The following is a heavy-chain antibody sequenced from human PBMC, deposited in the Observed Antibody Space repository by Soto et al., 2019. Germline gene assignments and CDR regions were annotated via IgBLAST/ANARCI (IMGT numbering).Heavy chain of an antibody. J-gene: IGHJ4*02. CDR3: ARGVRLGELEEPLDY. CDR1: GYTFTGYY. D-gene: IGHD3-16*01. V-gene: IGHV1-2*04. Sequence: GASVKVSCKASGYTFTGYYMHWVRQAPGQGLEWMGWINPNSGGTNYAQKFQGWVTMTRDTSVSTAYMELSRLRSDDTAVYYCARGVRLGELEEPLDYWGQGTLVTVSS. CDR2: INPNSGGT.